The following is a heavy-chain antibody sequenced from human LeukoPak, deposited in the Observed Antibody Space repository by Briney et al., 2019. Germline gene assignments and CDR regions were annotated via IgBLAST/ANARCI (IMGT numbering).Heavy chain of an antibody. CDR1: GGTFSSYA. V-gene: IGHV1-69*13. J-gene: IGHJ6*02. CDR2: IIPIFGTA. Sequence: ASVKVSCKASGGTFSSYAISWVRQAPGQGLEWMGGIIPIFGTANYAQKFQGRVTITADESTSTAYMELSSLRSEDTAVYYCARALPYYYDSSGYLYCYYGMDVWGQGTTVTVSS. D-gene: IGHD3-22*01. CDR3: ARALPYYYDSSGYLYCYYGMDV.